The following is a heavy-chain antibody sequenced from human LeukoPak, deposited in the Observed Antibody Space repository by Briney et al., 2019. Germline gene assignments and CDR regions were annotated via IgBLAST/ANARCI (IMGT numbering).Heavy chain of an antibody. J-gene: IGHJ4*02. CDR3: ASGHYRSDY. Sequence: SETLSLTCAVYGGSFSGYYWSWIRQPPGKGLEWIGEINHSGSTNYNPSLKSRVTISVDTSKNQFSLKLSSVTAADTAVYYCASGHYRSDYWGQGTLVSVSS. CDR2: INHSGST. D-gene: IGHD3-10*01. CDR1: GGSFSGYY. V-gene: IGHV4-34*01.